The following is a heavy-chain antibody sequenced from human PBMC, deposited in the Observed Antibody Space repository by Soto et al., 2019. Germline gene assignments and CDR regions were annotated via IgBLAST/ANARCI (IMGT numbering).Heavy chain of an antibody. Sequence: QVQLQQWGAGLLKPSETLSLTCAVYGGSFSGYYRSWVRQPPGKGLEWIGEINRSGSTNYNPSFKRRFTISVDTSQKQFSLKLSSVTAADTAVYSCARGERYSNRWGQGTMVTVSS. CDR3: ARGERYSNR. CDR2: INRSGST. V-gene: IGHV4-34*01. CDR1: GGSFSGYY. J-gene: IGHJ3*01. D-gene: IGHD6-13*01.